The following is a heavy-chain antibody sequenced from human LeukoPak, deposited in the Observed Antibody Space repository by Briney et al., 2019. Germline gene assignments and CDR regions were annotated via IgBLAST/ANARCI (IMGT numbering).Heavy chain of an antibody. CDR1: GFTFGNYD. D-gene: IGHD6-19*01. Sequence: GRSLRLSCRASGFTFGNYDMHWVRQAPGKGLEWVTTIRYDGSTEDYADSVKGRFTISRDNFKNTLYLQMNSLRAEDTAVYYCARPSDSGWFTFDYWGQGTLVIVSS. V-gene: IGHV3-33*01. CDR2: IRYDGSTE. CDR3: ARPSDSGWFTFDY. J-gene: IGHJ4*02.